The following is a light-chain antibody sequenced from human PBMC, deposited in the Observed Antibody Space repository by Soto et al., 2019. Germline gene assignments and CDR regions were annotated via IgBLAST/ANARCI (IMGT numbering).Light chain of an antibody. CDR2: GAS. Sequence: EIVLTQSPGTLSLSPGERATLSCRASQSLTSRYLAWYQQKPGRAPRLLIYGASTTATGIPDRFSGIGSGTDFTLIISRLEPEDFAVYFCQQYGSSPNTFGQGTRLEIK. CDR3: QQYGSSPNT. V-gene: IGKV3-20*01. CDR1: QSLTSRY. J-gene: IGKJ5*01.